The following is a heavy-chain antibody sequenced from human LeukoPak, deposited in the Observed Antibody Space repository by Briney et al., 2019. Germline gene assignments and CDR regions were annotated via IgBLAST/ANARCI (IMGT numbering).Heavy chain of an antibody. J-gene: IGHJ6*02. CDR3: ARGRNAAAGIDYYYYGMDV. CDR1: GGSISSRNW. D-gene: IGHD6-13*01. Sequence: PSETLSLTCAVSGGSISSRNWWIWVRQPPGKGLEWIGEIYPSGSTNYNPSLKSRVTISIDKSKNQFFLKLSSVTAADTAVYYCARGRNAAAGIDYYYYGMDVWGQGTTVTVSS. CDR2: IYPSGST. V-gene: IGHV4-4*02.